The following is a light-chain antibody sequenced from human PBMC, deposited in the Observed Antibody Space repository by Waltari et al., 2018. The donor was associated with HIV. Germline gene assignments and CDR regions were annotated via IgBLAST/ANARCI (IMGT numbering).Light chain of an antibody. CDR1: SLRNYY. V-gene: IGLV3-19*01. J-gene: IGLJ2*01. Sequence: SSELTQDPAVSVALGETVRITCQGGSLRNYYATLYQQKPGQAPVLVMYGKNNRPSGIPDRFSGSSSRNTASLTITGTQAEDEADYYCNSRDSSGNHVIFGGGTKLTVL. CDR2: GKN. CDR3: NSRDSSGNHVI.